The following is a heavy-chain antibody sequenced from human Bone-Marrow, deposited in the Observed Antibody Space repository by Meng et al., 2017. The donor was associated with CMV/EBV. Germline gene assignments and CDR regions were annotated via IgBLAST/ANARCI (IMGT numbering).Heavy chain of an antibody. CDR1: GFTFSSYS. Sequence: GESQKISCAASGFTFSSYSMNWVRQAPGKGLEWVSYISSSSSTIYYADSVKGRFTISRDNAKNSLYLQMNSLRAEDTAVYYCARGSFTIFGVVPDYWGQGTLVTVSS. CDR2: ISSSSSTI. V-gene: IGHV3-48*04. J-gene: IGHJ4*02. CDR3: ARGSFTIFGVVPDY. D-gene: IGHD3-3*01.